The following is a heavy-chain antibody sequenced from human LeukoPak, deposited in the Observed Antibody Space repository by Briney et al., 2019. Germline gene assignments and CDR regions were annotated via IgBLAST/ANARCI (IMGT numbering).Heavy chain of an antibody. CDR3: ARHAHPPINFDY. CDR2: IYYSGST. V-gene: IGHV4-39*01. CDR1: GGSISSSSYY. J-gene: IGHJ4*02. Sequence: SETLSLTCAVSGGSISSSSYYWGWIRQPPGEGLEWIGSIYYSGSTYYNPSLKSRVTISVDTSKNQFSLKLSSVTAADTAVYYCARHAHPPINFDYWGQGTLVTVSS.